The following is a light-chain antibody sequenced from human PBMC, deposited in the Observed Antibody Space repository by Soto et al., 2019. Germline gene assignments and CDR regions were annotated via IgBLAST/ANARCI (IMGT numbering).Light chain of an antibody. Sequence: QSALTQPASVSGSPGQSITISCTGTSSDVGGYNYVSWYQQHPGKAPKLMIYDVSNRPSGVSNRFSGSKSGNTASLTISGLQAEDEADSYCISYTSSSTWVFGGGTKLTVL. CDR3: ISYTSSSTWV. V-gene: IGLV2-14*01. CDR1: SSDVGGYNY. J-gene: IGLJ3*02. CDR2: DVS.